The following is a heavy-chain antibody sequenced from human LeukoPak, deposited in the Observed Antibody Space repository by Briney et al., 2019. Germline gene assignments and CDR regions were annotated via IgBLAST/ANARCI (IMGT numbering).Heavy chain of an antibody. V-gene: IGHV3-21*01. CDR2: ISSSSSYI. D-gene: IGHD6-19*01. CDR1: GFTFSSYS. J-gene: IGHJ4*02. Sequence: GGSLRLSCAASGFTFSSYSMNWVRQAPGKGLEWVSSISSSSSYIYYADSVKGRFTISRDNAKNSLYLQMNSLRAEDTAVYYCARDARDPNIAVAGNLDYWGQGTLVTVSS. CDR3: ARDARDPNIAVAGNLDY.